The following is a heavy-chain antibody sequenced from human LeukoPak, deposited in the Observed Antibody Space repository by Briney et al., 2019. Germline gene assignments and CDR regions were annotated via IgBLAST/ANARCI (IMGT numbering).Heavy chain of an antibody. Sequence: ASVKVSCKASGYTFTMNGISWVRQAPGQGLEWMGWTSTYNDKTNYAQRLQGRVTMTTDTSTSTAYMELSSLRSEDTAVYYCARGDSWFDPWGQGTLVTVSS. J-gene: IGHJ5*02. V-gene: IGHV1-18*01. CDR1: GYTFTMNG. CDR3: ARGDSWFDP. CDR2: TSTYNDKT.